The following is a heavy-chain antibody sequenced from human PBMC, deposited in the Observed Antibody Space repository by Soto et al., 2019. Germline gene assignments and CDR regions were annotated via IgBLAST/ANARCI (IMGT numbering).Heavy chain of an antibody. CDR1: GGTFSSYA. V-gene: IGHV1-69*13. CDR2: IIPIFGTA. Sequence: SVKVSCKASGGTFSSYAISWVRQAPGQGLEWMGGIIPIFGTANYAQKFQGRVTITADESTSTAYMELSSLRSEDTAVYYCARGTAMVSDYDYGMDVWGQGTTVTVSS. D-gene: IGHD5-18*01. J-gene: IGHJ6*02. CDR3: ARGTAMVSDYDYGMDV.